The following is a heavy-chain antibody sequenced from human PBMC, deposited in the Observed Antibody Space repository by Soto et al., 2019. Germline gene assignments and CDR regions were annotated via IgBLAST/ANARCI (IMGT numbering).Heavy chain of an antibody. CDR2: INPATGAA. V-gene: IGHV1-2*02. CDR3: ATGGGVGVAGSAAFDM. Sequence: QLHLVQSGAVVKKPGASVTVSCSASGYSVTAYYMYWVRQAPGRGLEWMGGINPATGAAKHTQTFHGRATLTRHVSPRTVLMELSGSPSENTALFSCATGGGVGVAGSAAFDMWGQGTLVTVSS. D-gene: IGHD3-3*01. CDR1: GYSVTAYY. J-gene: IGHJ3*02.